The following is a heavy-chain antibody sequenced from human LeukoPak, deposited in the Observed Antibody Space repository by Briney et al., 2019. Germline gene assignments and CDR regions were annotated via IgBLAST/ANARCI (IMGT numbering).Heavy chain of an antibody. Sequence: ASVKVSCKASGYTFTSYYMHWVRQAPGQGLEWMGIINPSGGSTSYAQKFQGRVNITRATSASTAYMELSSLRGEDTAVYYCARAGGYYGSGSRTFDSWGQGTLVTVSS. CDR2: INPSGGST. CDR1: GYTFTSYY. D-gene: IGHD3-10*01. J-gene: IGHJ4*02. CDR3: ARAGGYYGSGSRTFDS. V-gene: IGHV1-46*01.